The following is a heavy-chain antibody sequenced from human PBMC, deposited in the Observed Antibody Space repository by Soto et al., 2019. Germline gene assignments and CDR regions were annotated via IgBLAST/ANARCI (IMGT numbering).Heavy chain of an antibody. D-gene: IGHD2-2*02. CDR3: GKNGAFAISD. Sequence: QVQLQESGPGLVKPSGTLSLTCAVSGGSITSGYWWSWVRQPPGQGLEFIGEIHSDGRANYNPSLKSRVTISIDTSRNQFSLTMNSVTAADTAVYFCGKNGAFAISDWGQGALVTVSS. V-gene: IGHV4-4*02. CDR1: GGSITSGYW. J-gene: IGHJ4*02. CDR2: IHSDGRA.